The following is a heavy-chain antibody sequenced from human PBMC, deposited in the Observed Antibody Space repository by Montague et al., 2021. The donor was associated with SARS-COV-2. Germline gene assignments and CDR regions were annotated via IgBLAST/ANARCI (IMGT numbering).Heavy chain of an antibody. J-gene: IGHJ4*02. CDR2: IYISGTT. V-gene: IGHV4-61*02. CDR3: ASHFVWQQLST. CDR1: GGSISSGSYY. Sequence: TLSLTCTVSGGSISSGSYYWSWIRQPAGKGLEWIGRIYISGTTNYNPSLKSRVTISVDTSKNQFSLKLSSVTAADTAVYYCASHFVWQQLSTWGQGTLVSVSS. D-gene: IGHD6-13*01.